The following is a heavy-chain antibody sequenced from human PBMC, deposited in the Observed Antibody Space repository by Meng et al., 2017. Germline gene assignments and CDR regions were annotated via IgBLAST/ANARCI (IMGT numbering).Heavy chain of an antibody. J-gene: IGHJ4*02. CDR3: ARDGRSWD. CDR2: IYHSGST. CDR1: GSPIRSSNW. D-gene: IGHD7-27*01. Sequence: GPGLGKPSGTLSLTCAVSGSPIRSSNWWSWVYQPPGKGLEWSGEIYHSGSTNYNPSLKSRVTRSVGKSKNQFSLKLSSVTAADTAVYYCARDGRSWDWGQGTLVTVSS. V-gene: IGHV4-4*02.